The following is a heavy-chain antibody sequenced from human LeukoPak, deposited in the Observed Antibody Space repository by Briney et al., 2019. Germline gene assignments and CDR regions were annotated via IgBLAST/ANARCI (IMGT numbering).Heavy chain of an antibody. Sequence: PSETLSLTCAVSGGSISSGGYSWSWLPPPPGQGREWLRYIYHSGSTYYNPSLKSRVTISVVRSKNQFSLKLSSVTAADTAVYSCARAGDSGGYDAFDIWGQGTMVTVSS. V-gene: IGHV4-30-2*01. J-gene: IGHJ3*02. CDR2: IYHSGST. CDR3: ARAGDSGGYDAFDI. CDR1: GGSISSGGYS. D-gene: IGHD3-22*01.